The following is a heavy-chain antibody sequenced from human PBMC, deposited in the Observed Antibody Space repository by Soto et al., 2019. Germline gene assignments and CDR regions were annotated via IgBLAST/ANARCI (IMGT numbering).Heavy chain of an antibody. Sequence: SETLSLTCAVSGGSISSGGYSWSWIRQPPGKGLEWIGYIYHSGSTYYNPSLKSRVTISVDRSKNQFSLKLSSVTAADTAVYYCASSTGDRVCFDYWGQGTLVTVSS. V-gene: IGHV4-30-2*01. CDR1: GGSISSGGYS. J-gene: IGHJ4*02. CDR2: IYHSGST. D-gene: IGHD7-27*01. CDR3: ASSTGDRVCFDY.